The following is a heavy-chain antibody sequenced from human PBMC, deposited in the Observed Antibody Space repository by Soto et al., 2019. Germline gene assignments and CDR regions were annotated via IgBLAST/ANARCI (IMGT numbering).Heavy chain of an antibody. CDR1: GGTFSSYA. D-gene: IGHD3-22*01. CDR2: IIPIFGTA. CDR3: ARSRYYYDSSGSIGGMDV. Sequence: SVKVSCKASGGTFSSYAISWVRQAPGQGLEWMGGIIPIFGTANYAQKFQGRVTITADESTSTAYMELSSLRSGDTAVYYCARSRYYYDSSGSIGGMDVWGQGTTVTVSS. J-gene: IGHJ6*02. V-gene: IGHV1-69*13.